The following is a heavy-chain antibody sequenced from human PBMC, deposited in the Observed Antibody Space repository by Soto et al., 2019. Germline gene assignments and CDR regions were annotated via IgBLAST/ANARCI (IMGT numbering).Heavy chain of an antibody. CDR2: IFPLTDIP. CDR3: ARGPLVVLNYFES. Sequence: QVQLVHSGTAVKKPGSSVKVSCKASGGTFRNYPINWVRQAPGQGLEWMGSIFPLTDIPDYPQNFQARLTISADKSTSTAYMELSSLTSDDTAMYFCARGPLVVLNYFESWGQGTLVTVSS. J-gene: IGHJ4*02. V-gene: IGHV1-69*04. CDR1: GGTFRNYP.